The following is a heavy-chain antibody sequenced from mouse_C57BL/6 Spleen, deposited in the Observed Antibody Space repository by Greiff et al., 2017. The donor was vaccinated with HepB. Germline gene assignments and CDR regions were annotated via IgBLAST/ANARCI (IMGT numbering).Heavy chain of an antibody. Sequence: VQLKQSGPELVKPGASVKISCKASGYTFTDYYMNWVKQSHGKSLEWIGDINPNNGGTSYNQKFKGKATLTVDKSSSTAYMELRSLTSEDSAVYYCARVNYGNYVDWYFDVWGTGTTVTVSS. CDR3: ARVNYGNYVDWYFDV. J-gene: IGHJ1*03. CDR1: GYTFTDYY. V-gene: IGHV1-26*01. D-gene: IGHD2-1*01. CDR2: INPNNGGT.